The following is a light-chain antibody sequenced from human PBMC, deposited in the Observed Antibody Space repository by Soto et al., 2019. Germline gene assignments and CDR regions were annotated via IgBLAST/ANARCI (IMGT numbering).Light chain of an antibody. V-gene: IGLV2-8*01. J-gene: IGLJ1*01. CDR3: SSFTDGNNFV. CDR1: SSDIGGYNS. Sequence: QSALAQSPSASGSPGQAVTISCTGTSSDIGGYNSVSWYQQHPGKAPKVMIYAVTKRPSGVPDRFSGSKSGNTASLTVSALQAEDEADYYCSSFTDGNNFVFGTGTKVTVL. CDR2: AVT.